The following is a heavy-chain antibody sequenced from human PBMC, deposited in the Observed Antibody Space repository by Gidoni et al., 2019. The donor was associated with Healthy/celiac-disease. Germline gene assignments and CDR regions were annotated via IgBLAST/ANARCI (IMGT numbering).Heavy chain of an antibody. D-gene: IGHD2-15*01. V-gene: IGHV3-48*01. CDR1: GFTFSSYS. J-gene: IGHJ4*02. Sequence: EVQLVESGGGLVQPGGSLRLSCAASGFTFSSYSMNWVSQAPGKGLEWVSYMSSSSSAIYYADSVKGRFTISRDNAKNSLYLQMNSLRADDTAVYYCARLGYCSGGSCSWGQGTLVTVSS. CDR2: MSSSSSAI. CDR3: ARLGYCSGGSCS.